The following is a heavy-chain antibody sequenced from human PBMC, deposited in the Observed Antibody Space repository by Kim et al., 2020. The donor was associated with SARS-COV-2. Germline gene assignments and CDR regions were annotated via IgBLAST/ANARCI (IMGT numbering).Heavy chain of an antibody. CDR2: ISGSATSI. CDR1: GFTFTSYT. CDR3: ARGRRVRGIITGWYFDL. V-gene: IGHV3-21*01. D-gene: IGHD3-10*01. Sequence: GGSLRLSCAASGFTFTSYTVNWVRQAPGRGLEWVSSISGSATSIDYADSMKGRFTISRDSANNSLYLQMNSLRADDTAIYFCARGRRVRGIITGWYFDL. J-gene: IGHJ2*01.